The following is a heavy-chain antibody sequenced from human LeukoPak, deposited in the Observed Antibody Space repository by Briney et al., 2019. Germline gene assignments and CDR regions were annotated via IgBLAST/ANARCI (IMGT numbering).Heavy chain of an antibody. V-gene: IGHV1-69*06. J-gene: IGHJ5*02. CDR3: ASAADWELTPMAWFDP. CDR2: IIPIFGTA. D-gene: IGHD1-26*01. Sequence: ASVKVSCKASGGTFSSYAISWVRQAPGQGLEWMGGIIPIFGTANYAQKFQGRVTITADKYTSTAYMELSSLRSEDTAVYHCASAADWELTPMAWFDPWGQGTLVTVSS. CDR1: GGTFSSYA.